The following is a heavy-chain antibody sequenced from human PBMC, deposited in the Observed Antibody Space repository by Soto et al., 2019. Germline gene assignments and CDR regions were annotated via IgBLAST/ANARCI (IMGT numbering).Heavy chain of an antibody. V-gene: IGHV1-46*01. CDR3: AREKGGAEHFDI. Sequence: ASVKVSCKASGYTFTSSDLHWVRQATGQGLEWMAIIKPSGGSPSFAQKFQGRVTMTRDTSTSTVYMELSSLRSGDTAVYYCAREKGGAEHFDIWAQGTMVTVSS. J-gene: IGHJ3*02. D-gene: IGHD4-17*01. CDR1: GYTFTSSD. CDR2: IKPSGGSP.